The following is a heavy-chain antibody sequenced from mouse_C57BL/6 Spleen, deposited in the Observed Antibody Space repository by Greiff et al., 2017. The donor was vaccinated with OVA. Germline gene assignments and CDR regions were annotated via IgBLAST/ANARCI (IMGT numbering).Heavy chain of an antibody. CDR1: GYTFTDYY. V-gene: IGHV1-26*01. Sequence: EVQLQQSGPELVKPGASVKISCKASGYTFTDYYMNWVKQSHGKSLEWIGDINPNNGGTSYNQKFKGKATLTVDKSSSTAYMELRSLTSEDSAVYYCARGGTTVVAHYYATDYWGQGTSVTVSS. CDR3: ARGGTTVVAHYYATDY. CDR2: INPNNGGT. D-gene: IGHD1-1*01. J-gene: IGHJ4*01.